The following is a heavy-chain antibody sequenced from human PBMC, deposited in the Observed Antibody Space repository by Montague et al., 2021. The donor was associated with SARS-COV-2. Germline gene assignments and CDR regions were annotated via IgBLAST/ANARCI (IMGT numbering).Heavy chain of an antibody. D-gene: IGHD3-3*01. CDR1: GGSFSGYY. CDR3: ARTYTYYDFWSGYPWDYYMDV. J-gene: IGHJ6*03. Sequence: SETLPLTCAVYGGSFSGYYWSWIRQPPGKGLEWIGEINHSESTNYNPSLKSRATISVDTSKNQFSLKLSSVTAADTAVYYCARTYTYYDFWSGYPWDYYMDVWGKGTTVTVSS. CDR2: INHSEST. V-gene: IGHV4-34*01.